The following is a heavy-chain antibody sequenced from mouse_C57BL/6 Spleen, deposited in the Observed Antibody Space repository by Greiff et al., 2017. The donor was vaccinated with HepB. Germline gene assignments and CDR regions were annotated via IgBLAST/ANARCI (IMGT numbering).Heavy chain of an antibody. CDR3: ARGRDYGSRGYWYFDV. CDR1: GFTFSSYA. V-gene: IGHV5-4*03. J-gene: IGHJ1*03. Sequence: EVMLVESGGGLVKPGGSLKLSCAASGFTFSSYAMSWVRQTPEKRLEWVATISDGGSYTYYPDNVKGRFTISRDNAKNNLYLQMSHLKSEDTAMYDCARGRDYGSRGYWYFDVWGTGTTVTVSS. CDR2: ISDGGSYT. D-gene: IGHD1-1*01.